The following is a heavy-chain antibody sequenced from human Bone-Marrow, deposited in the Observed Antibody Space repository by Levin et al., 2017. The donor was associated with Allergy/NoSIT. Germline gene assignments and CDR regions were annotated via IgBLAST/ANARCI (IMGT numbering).Heavy chain of an antibody. CDR1: GYTFSRHH. V-gene: IGHV1-46*01. D-gene: IGHD1-1*01. J-gene: IGHJ4*02. CDR2: ISPSGDST. CDR3: AKDSNWSQDY. Sequence: ASVKVSCKASGYTFSRHHIHWVRQAPGQGLEWMGIISPSGDSTTYAQKFQGRVTMTRETSTSTAYMELSSLRSEDTAVYYCAKDSNWSQDYWGQGTLVTVSS.